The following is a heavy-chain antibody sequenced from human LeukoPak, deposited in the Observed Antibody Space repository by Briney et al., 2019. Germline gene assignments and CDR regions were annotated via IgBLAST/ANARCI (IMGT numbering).Heavy chain of an antibody. CDR1: GLTFSDYY. D-gene: IGHD2-2*01. CDR2: ISSSGSTI. V-gene: IGHV3-11*01. Sequence: GGSLRLSCAASGLTFSDYYMSWIRQAPGKGLEWVAYISSSGSTIYYADSVKGRFTISRDNAKNSLYLQMNRLRAEETAVDYCARVPLVVVPAAVYYYYYGMDVWGQGTTVTVSS. CDR3: ARVPLVVVPAAVYYYYYGMDV. J-gene: IGHJ6*02.